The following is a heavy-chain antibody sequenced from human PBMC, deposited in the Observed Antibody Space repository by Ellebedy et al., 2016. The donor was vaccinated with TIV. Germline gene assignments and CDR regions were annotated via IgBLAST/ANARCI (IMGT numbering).Heavy chain of an antibody. CDR3: ARVGRYCSGGTCYSGLDY. J-gene: IGHJ4*02. Sequence: FQGRVTITRDTSASTAYMGLSSLRSEDTAVYYCARVGRYCSGGTCYSGLDYWGQGTLVTVSS. V-gene: IGHV1-3*01. D-gene: IGHD2-15*01.